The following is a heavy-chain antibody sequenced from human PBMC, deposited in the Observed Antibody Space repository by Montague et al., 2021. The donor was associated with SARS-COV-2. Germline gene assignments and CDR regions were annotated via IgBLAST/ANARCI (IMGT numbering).Heavy chain of an antibody. CDR3: ARAIVDVTMMVVVMTGVEHYFAF. V-gene: IGHV4-34*01. CDR2: INHSGST. D-gene: IGHD3-22*01. CDR1: GGSFSGYY. J-gene: IGHJ4*02. Sequence: SETLSLTCAVYGGSFSGYYWSWIRQPPGKGLEWIGDINHSGSTNYNPSLKSRVSISVDTSKNRFSLKMSSVTAADTAVYYCARAIVDVTMMVVVMTGVEHYFAFWGQGTLVTVSS.